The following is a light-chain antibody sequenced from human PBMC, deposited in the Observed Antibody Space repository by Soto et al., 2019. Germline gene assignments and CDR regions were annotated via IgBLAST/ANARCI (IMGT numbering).Light chain of an antibody. CDR3: QQYNSYVT. CDR1: QSISSW. Sequence: DIPMTQSPSTLSASVGDRVTITCRASQSISSWLAWYQQKPGKAPNLLIYKASSLESGVPSRFSGSGSGTEFTLTISSLQPDDFATYYCQQYNSYVTFGPGTKVDIK. CDR2: KAS. J-gene: IGKJ3*01. V-gene: IGKV1-5*03.